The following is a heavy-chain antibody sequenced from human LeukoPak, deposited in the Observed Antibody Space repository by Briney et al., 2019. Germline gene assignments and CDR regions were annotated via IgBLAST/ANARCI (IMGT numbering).Heavy chain of an antibody. D-gene: IGHD2-21*01. J-gene: IGHJ4*02. CDR1: GFTFSSYW. V-gene: IGHV3-7*01. Sequence: PGGSLRLSCAASGFTFSSYWMSWVRQAPGKGLEWVANIKQDGSEKYYVDSVKGRFTISRDNAKNSLYLQMNSLRAEDTAVYYCARGERLWSTPPDYWGQGTLVTVSS. CDR2: IKQDGSEK. CDR3: ARGERLWSTPPDY.